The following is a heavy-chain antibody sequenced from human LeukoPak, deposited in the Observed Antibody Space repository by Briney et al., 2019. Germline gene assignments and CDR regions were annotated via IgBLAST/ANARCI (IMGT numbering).Heavy chain of an antibody. D-gene: IGHD4-17*01. J-gene: IGHJ4*02. Sequence: SVKVSCKASGGTFSSYTVSWVRQAPGQGLEWMGGIIPIFGTANYAQKFQGRVTITADESTSTAYMELSSLRSEDTAVYYCASGDYTGGDYWGQGTLVTVSS. CDR1: GGTFSSYT. CDR2: IIPIFGTA. V-gene: IGHV1-69*01. CDR3: ASGDYTGGDY.